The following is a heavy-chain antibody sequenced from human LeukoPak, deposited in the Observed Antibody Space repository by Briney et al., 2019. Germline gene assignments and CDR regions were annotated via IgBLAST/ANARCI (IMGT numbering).Heavy chain of an antibody. V-gene: IGHV1-8*01. CDR3: ARDLVLRYFDWLQSGNAFDI. D-gene: IGHD3-9*01. CDR1: GYTFSTST. J-gene: IGHJ3*02. CDR2: INPKNGKT. Sequence: ASVKVSCKASGYTFSTSTISWVRQAAGQGLEWMGWINPKNGKTSYAQKFQDRVTMTENTSTSTAYMELSSLRSEDTAVYYCARDLVLRYFDWLQSGNAFDIWGQGTMVTVSS.